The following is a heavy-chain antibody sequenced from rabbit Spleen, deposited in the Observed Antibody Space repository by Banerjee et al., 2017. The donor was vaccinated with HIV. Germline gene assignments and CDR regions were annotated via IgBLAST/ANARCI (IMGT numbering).Heavy chain of an antibody. CDR3: ARDLTGVIGWNFGW. Sequence: QSLEESGGDLVKPGASLTLTCTASGFDLSSYYYMCWVRQAPGKGLEWISCIAGSSSGFTYSATWAKGRFTCSKTSSTTVTLQMTSLTAADTATYFCARDLTGVIGWNFGWWGPGTLVTVS. J-gene: IGHJ4*01. CDR1: GFDLSSYYY. V-gene: IGHV1S40*01. D-gene: IGHD1-1*01. CDR2: IAGSSSGFT.